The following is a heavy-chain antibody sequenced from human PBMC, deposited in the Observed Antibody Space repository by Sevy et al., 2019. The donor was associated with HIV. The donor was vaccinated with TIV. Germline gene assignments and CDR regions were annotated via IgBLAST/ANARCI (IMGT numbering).Heavy chain of an antibody. D-gene: IGHD2-21*01. CDR3: ARELXPGDX. Sequence: GESLKISCAASGXXFSDYYMGWVRQXPGKGLEWVXXVNXXXSQKHYVGSVKGRFSVSRDNAKNSVYLQMNRLRVDDTGIYYCARELXPGDXWGQGTLVTVSS. J-gene: IGHJ4*02. V-gene: IGHV3-7*01. CDR1: GXXFSDYY. CDR2: VNXXXSQK.